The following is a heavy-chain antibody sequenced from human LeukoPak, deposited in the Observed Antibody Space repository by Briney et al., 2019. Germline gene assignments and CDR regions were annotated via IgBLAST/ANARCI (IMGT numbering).Heavy chain of an antibody. D-gene: IGHD6-6*01. V-gene: IGHV1-8*03. CDR2: MNPNSGDT. CDR3: ARGRAARPRRHGSNWFDP. J-gene: IGHJ5*02. Sequence: ASVKVSCKASGYTFTIYDINWVRQATGQGLEWMGWMNPNSGDTGYAQKFQGRVTITWNTSISTAYMELSSLRSEDTAVYYCARGRAARPRRHGSNWFDPWGQGTLVTVPS. CDR1: GYTFTIYD.